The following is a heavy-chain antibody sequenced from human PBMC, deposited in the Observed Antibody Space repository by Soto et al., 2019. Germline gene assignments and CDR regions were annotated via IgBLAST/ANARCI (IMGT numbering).Heavy chain of an antibody. CDR3: ARSLGYSYGSTRYYYYGMDV. Sequence: ASVKVSCKASGYTLTSYYMHWVRQAPGQGLEWMGIINPSGGSTSYAQKFQGRVTMTRDTSTSTVYMELSSLRSEDTAVYYCARSLGYSYGSTRYYYYGMDVWGQGTTVTVSS. D-gene: IGHD5-18*01. CDR1: GYTLTSYY. J-gene: IGHJ6*02. V-gene: IGHV1-46*01. CDR2: INPSGGST.